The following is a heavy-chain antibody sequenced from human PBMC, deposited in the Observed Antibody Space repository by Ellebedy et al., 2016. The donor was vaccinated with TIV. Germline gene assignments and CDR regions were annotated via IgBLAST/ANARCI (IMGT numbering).Heavy chain of an antibody. D-gene: IGHD3-16*02. J-gene: IGHJ4*02. CDR2: FDPEDGQT. CDR1: GYTLTELS. CDR3: ARDQGDDYVWGSYLDY. V-gene: IGHV1-24*01. Sequence: AASVKVSCKVSGYTLTELSMHWVRQAPGKGLEWMGAFDPEDGQTIYAQKFQGRVTLSEDTSTDTAYMEVRSLRSEDTAVYYCARDQGDDYVWGSYLDYWGQGTLVTVSS.